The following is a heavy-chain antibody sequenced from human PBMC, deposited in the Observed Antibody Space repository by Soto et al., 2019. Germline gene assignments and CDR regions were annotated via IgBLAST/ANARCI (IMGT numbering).Heavy chain of an antibody. CDR3: ATTHCSSTSCYPTEHRDYYYGMDV. Sequence: PGESLKISCKGSGYSFTSYWISWVRQMPGKGLEWMGRIDPSDSYTNYSPSFQGHVTISADKSISTAYLQWSSLKASDTAMYYCATTHCSSTSCYPTEHRDYYYGMDVWGQGTTVTVSS. V-gene: IGHV5-10-1*01. CDR1: GYSFTSYW. J-gene: IGHJ6*02. D-gene: IGHD2-2*01. CDR2: IDPSDSYT.